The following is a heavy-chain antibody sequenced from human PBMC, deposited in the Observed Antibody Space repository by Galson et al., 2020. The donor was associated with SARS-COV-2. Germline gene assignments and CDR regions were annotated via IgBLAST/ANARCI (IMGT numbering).Heavy chain of an antibody. J-gene: IGHJ5*02. V-gene: IGHV4-59*13. CDR3: ARVVAAATCWFDP. CDR2: IYYSGST. D-gene: IGHD6-13*01. CDR1: GGSISSYY. Sequence: SETLSLTCTVSGGSISSYYWSWIRQPPGKGLEWIGYIYYSGSTNYNPSLKSRVTISVDTSKNQFSLKLSSVTAADTAVYYCARVVAAATCWFDPWGQGTLVTVSS.